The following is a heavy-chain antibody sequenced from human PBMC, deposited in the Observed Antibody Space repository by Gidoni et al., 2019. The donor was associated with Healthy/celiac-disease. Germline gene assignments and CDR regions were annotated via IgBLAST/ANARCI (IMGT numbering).Heavy chain of an antibody. CDR1: GGSLSSSNW. Sequence: HVQLQESGPGLVKPSGTLSLTCAVSGGSLSSSNWWSWVRQPPGKGLEWIGEIYHSGSTNYNPSLKSRVTISVDKSKNQFSLKLSSVTAADTAVYYCARAPEEQLDYYYYGMDVWGQGTTVTVSS. D-gene: IGHD6-6*01. V-gene: IGHV4-4*02. CDR3: ARAPEEQLDYYYYGMDV. J-gene: IGHJ6*02. CDR2: IYHSGST.